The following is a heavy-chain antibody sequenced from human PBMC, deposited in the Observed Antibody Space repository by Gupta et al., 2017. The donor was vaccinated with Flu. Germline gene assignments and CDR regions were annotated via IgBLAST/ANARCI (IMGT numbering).Heavy chain of an antibody. CDR1: GLSFVSYA. CDR3: AVGLAAGQIDH. D-gene: IGHD6-13*01. Sequence: EVQLVESVGGLVKPGGSLRLSCAASGLSFVSYAFNWVRQAPGKGLEWVSSISATGSYVYYADSVKGRFSISIDNGGNSVHLRMDSLRTEDTAVYYCAVGLAAGQIDHWGLGTLVTVSS. V-gene: IGHV3-21*01. J-gene: IGHJ4*02. CDR2: ISATGSYV.